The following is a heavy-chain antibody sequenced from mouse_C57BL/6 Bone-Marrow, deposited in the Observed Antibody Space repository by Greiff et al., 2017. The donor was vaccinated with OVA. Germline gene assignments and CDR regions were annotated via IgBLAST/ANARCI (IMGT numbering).Heavy chain of an antibody. CDR2: IYPGSGST. CDR3: ARERENSSGFFDY. J-gene: IGHJ2*01. D-gene: IGHD3-2*02. Sequence: QVQLQQPGAELVKPGASVKMSCKASGYTFTSYWITWVKQRPGQGLEWIGDIYPGSGSTNYNEKFKSKATLTVDTSSSTAYMQLSSLTSEDSAVYYCARERENSSGFFDYWGQGTTLTVSS. CDR1: GYTFTSYW. V-gene: IGHV1-55*01.